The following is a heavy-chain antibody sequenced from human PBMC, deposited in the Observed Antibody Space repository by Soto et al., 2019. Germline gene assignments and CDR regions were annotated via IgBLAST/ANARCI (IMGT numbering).Heavy chain of an antibody. CDR1: GFTFSSYA. D-gene: IGHD4-17*01. CDR3: ARHLRTTQDGYYMDV. V-gene: IGHV3-23*01. CDR2: ISGSGGST. Sequence: GGSLRLSCAASGFTFSSYAMSWVRQAPGKGLEWVSAISGSGGSTYYADSVKGRFTISVDTSKNQFSLKLSSVTAADTAVYYCARHLRTTQDGYYMDVWGKGTTVTVSS. J-gene: IGHJ6*03.